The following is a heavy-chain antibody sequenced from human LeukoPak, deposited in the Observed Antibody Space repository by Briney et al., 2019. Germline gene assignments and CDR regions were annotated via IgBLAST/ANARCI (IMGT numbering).Heavy chain of an antibody. CDR3: ARVVDYDYVWGSYSWFDP. Sequence: SETLSLTCTVSGGSISSGGYYWSWIRQHPGTGLEWIGYIYYSGSTYYNPSLKSRVTISVDTSKNQFSLKLSSVTAADTAVYYCARVVDYDYVWGSYSWFDPWGQGTLVTVSS. V-gene: IGHV4-31*03. CDR2: IYYSGST. J-gene: IGHJ5*02. CDR1: GGSISSGGYY. D-gene: IGHD3-16*01.